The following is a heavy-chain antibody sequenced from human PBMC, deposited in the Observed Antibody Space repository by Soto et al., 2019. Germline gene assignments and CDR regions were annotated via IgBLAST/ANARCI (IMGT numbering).Heavy chain of an antibody. CDR3: TSASVADAFDI. CDR2: ISSDGSVT. V-gene: IGHV3-74*01. D-gene: IGHD2-21*01. Sequence: SCAVSGFTFRDYWMHWVRQAPGEGLVWVARISSDGSVTDYADSVKGRFTISRDNAKNVLSLQMNSLRVDDTAVYYCTSASVADAFDIWGQGTGVTV. CDR1: GFTFRDYW. J-gene: IGHJ3*02.